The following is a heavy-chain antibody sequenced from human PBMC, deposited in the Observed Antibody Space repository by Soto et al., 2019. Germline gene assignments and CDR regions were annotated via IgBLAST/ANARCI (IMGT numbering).Heavy chain of an antibody. D-gene: IGHD1-1*01. Sequence: SVKVSCKASGYTFSDYYIHWVRQAPGQGLEWMGWINPNSGGTKYAPKFQGGVTMTRDTSITTAYMELSRLRSGDTAVYYCAKEPATAKPEGVDFWGQGTLVTVSS. CDR1: GYTFSDYY. CDR2: INPNSGGT. V-gene: IGHV1-2*02. J-gene: IGHJ4*02. CDR3: AKEPATAKPEGVDF.